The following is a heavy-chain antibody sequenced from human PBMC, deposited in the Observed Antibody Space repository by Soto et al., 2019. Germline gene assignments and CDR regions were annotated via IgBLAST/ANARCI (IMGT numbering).Heavy chain of an antibody. CDR3: ARDDVLCDGGRCYGIPLDV. Sequence: GVSLGLSFAASGFTVSSKYMTWVRQAPGKGLEWVSLIQSGGTTYYADSVKGRFTISRDTSENTLHLQMDSLRVEDTAVYYCARDDVLCDGGRCYGIPLDVWGEGTTVTVSS. CDR2: IQSGGTT. D-gene: IGHD2-15*01. J-gene: IGHJ6*04. CDR1: GFTVSSKY. V-gene: IGHV3-66*01.